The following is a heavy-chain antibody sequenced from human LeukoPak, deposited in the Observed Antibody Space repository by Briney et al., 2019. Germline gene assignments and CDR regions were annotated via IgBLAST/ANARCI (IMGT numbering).Heavy chain of an antibody. V-gene: IGHV4-61*02. CDR3: AREGTILCPGGFDY. CDR1: GGSISSGSYY. Sequence: PSQTLSLTCTVSGGSISSGSYYWSWIRQPAGKGLEWIGRIYTSGSTNYNPSLKSRVAISVDRSKNQFSLKLSSVTAADTAVYYCAREGTILCPGGFDYWGQGTLVTVSS. J-gene: IGHJ4*02. D-gene: IGHD2-15*01. CDR2: IYTSGST.